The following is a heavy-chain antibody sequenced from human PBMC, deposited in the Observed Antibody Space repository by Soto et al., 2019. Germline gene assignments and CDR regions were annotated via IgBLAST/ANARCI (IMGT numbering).Heavy chain of an antibody. D-gene: IGHD3-3*01. J-gene: IGHJ1*01. CDR3: ARGGSTILAPLH. V-gene: IGHV1-2*02. Sequence: ASVKVSCKASGYTFTGYFIHWVRQAPGQGLEWMGYINPNSGVTKYAPRFQGRVTMTRDTSIRTAYMDLNNLRSDDTAVYYCARGGSTILAPLHWCPCTLVTVSS. CDR1: GYTFTGYF. CDR2: INPNSGVT.